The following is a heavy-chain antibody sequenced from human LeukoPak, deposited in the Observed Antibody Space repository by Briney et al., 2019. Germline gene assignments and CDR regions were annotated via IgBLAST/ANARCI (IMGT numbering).Heavy chain of an antibody. D-gene: IGHD6-19*01. CDR3: ARDVWTGVAVSDY. J-gene: IGHJ4*02. Sequence: PGGSLRLSCVASGFTFSSYWMTWVRQAPGKGLEWLANIKEDGSIQYYLDSVRGRFTISRDNAKTSVYLQLNGLRADDTAVYYCARDVWTGVAVSDYWGQGTLVTVST. CDR2: IKEDGSIQ. CDR1: GFTFSSYW. V-gene: IGHV3-7*01.